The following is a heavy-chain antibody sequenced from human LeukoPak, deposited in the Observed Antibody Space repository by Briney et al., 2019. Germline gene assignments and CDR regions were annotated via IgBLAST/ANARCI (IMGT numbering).Heavy chain of an antibody. J-gene: IGHJ4*02. CDR2: IYKSGNT. Sequence: PGGSLRLSCAASGFTVSSNDMTWVRQAPGKGLEWVSVIYKSGNTFYSDSMKGRFTISRDNSKNTVYLQMDSLRAEDTAVYYCARYTSGSYFDSWGQGTLVTVSS. CDR3: ARYTSGSYFDS. V-gene: IGHV3-53*01. CDR1: GFTVSSND. D-gene: IGHD6-19*01.